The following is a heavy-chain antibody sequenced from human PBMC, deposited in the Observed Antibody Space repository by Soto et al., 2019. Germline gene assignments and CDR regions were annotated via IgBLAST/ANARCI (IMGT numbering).Heavy chain of an antibody. CDR3: AKDDGPVYSGYDLFDY. CDR1: GGTFSSYA. J-gene: IGHJ4*02. D-gene: IGHD5-12*01. CDR2: IIPIFGTA. Sequence: SVKVSCKASGGTFSSYAISWVRQAPGQGLEWMGGIIPIFGTANYAQKFQGRVTITADESTSTAYMELSSLRSEDTAVYYCAKDDGPVYSGYDLFDYWGQGTLVNVSS. V-gene: IGHV1-69*13.